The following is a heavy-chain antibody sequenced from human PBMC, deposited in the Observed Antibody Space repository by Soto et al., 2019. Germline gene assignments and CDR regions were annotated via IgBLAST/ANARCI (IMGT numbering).Heavy chain of an antibody. V-gene: IGHV1-8*01. CDR3: ARGRASGSYYLLDY. CDR1: GNTFTGYD. J-gene: IGHJ4*02. D-gene: IGHD3-10*01. Sequence: ASVKVSCKASGNTFTGYDINWVRQATGHGLEWMGWINPNSGNIGYAQKFQGRVTMTRDTAIRTAYMEVSRLRSDDTAVYYCARGRASGSYYLLDYWGQGTLVTVSS. CDR2: INPNSGNI.